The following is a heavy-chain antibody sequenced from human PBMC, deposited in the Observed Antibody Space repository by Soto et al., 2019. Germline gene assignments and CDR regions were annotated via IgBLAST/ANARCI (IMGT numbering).Heavy chain of an antibody. CDR3: ARDRSPGYSSSWYVLDYYYYYGMDV. D-gene: IGHD6-13*01. J-gene: IGHJ6*02. CDR1: GYTFTGYY. V-gene: IGHV1-2*02. Sequence: ASVKVSCKASGYTFTGYYMHWVRQAPGQGLEWMGWINPNSGGTNYAQKFQGRVTITRDTSISTAYMELSRLRSDDTAVYYCARDRSPGYSSSWYVLDYYYYYGMDVWGQGTTVTVSS. CDR2: INPNSGGT.